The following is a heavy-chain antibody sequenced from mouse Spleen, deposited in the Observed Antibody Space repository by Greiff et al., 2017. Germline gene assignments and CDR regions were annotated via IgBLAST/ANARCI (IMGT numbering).Heavy chain of an antibody. V-gene: IGHV1-39*01. CDR3: ARPYRYGDAMDY. Sequence: EVKLVESGPELVKPGASVKISCKASGYSFTDYNMNWVKQSNGKSLEWIGVINPNYGTTSYNQKFKGKATLTVDQSSSTAYMQLNSLTSEDSAVYYCARPYRYGDAMDYWGQGTSVTVSS. D-gene: IGHD2-14*01. CDR1: GYSFTDYN. J-gene: IGHJ4*01. CDR2: INPNYGTT.